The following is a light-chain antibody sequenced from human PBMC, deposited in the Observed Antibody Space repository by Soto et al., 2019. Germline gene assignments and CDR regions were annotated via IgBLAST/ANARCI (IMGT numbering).Light chain of an antibody. CDR2: AAS. Sequence: DIQVTQSPSSLSASVGDTVTITCRTSQSISGKLSWYQQIPGKAPKLLIYAASRLQSGVPSRFSASGSGTDFALKISRVEAEDVGVYYCMQGTHWPITFGQGTRLEIK. CDR3: MQGTHWPIT. CDR1: QSISGK. J-gene: IGKJ5*01. V-gene: IGKV1-39*01.